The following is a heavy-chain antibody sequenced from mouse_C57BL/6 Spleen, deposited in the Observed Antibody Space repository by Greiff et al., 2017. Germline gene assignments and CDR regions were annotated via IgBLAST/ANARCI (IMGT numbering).Heavy chain of an antibody. J-gene: IGHJ4*01. CDR1: GFNIKDDY. V-gene: IGHV14-4*01. CDR3: TSNLDLYAMDY. Sequence: EVQGVESGAELVRPGASVKLSCTASGFNIKDDYMHWVKQRPEQGLEWIGWIDPENGDTEYASKFQGKATITADTSSNTAYLQLSSLTSEDTAVYYCTSNLDLYAMDYWGQGTSVTVSS. CDR2: IDPENGDT.